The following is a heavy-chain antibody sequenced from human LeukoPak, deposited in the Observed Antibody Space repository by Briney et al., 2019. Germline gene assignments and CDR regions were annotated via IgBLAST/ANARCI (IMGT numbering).Heavy chain of an antibody. D-gene: IGHD4-17*01. CDR3: ASFYGDLRDYFDY. CDR1: GGSISSYY. V-gene: IGHV4-59*06. CDR2: IYYSGST. Sequence: SETLSLTCTVSGGSISSYYWSWIRQPAGKGLEWIGYIYYSGSTYYNPSLKSRVTISVDTSKNQFSLKLSSVTAADTAVYYCASFYGDLRDYFDYWGQGTLVTVSS. J-gene: IGHJ4*02.